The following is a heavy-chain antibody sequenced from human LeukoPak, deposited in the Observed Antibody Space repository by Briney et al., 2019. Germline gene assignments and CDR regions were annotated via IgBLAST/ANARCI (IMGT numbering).Heavy chain of an antibody. V-gene: IGHV3-30*03. CDR3: ARVPSIAAVGIRLDY. CDR2: ISYDGRHK. J-gene: IGHJ4*02. Sequence: GGSLRLSCVASGFTFSNYGMHWVRQAPGKGLEWVAVISYDGRHKYYADSVKGRFTISRDNSKNTLYLQMNSLRAEDAAMYYCARVPSIAAVGIRLDYWGQGTLVTVSS. D-gene: IGHD6-13*01. CDR1: GFTFSNYG.